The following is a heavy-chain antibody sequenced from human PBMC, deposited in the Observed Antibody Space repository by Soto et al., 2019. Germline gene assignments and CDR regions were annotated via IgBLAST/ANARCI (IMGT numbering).Heavy chain of an antibody. Sequence: SGPTLVNPTQTLTLTCTFSGFSLSTSGVGVGWIRQPPGKALEWLALIYWDDDKRYSPSLKSRLTITKDTSKNQVVLTMTNMDPVDTARYYCARITVFGMIITHFDYWGQGTLVTVSS. CDR2: IYWDDDK. D-gene: IGHD3-3*01. V-gene: IGHV2-5*02. CDR1: GFSLSTSGVG. CDR3: ARITVFGMIITHFDY. J-gene: IGHJ4*02.